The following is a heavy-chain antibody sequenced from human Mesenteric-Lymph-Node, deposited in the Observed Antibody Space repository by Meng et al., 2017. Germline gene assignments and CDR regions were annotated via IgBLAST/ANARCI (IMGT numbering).Heavy chain of an antibody. J-gene: IGHJ4*02. CDR3: ARDYHYYGSGSYPGY. Sequence: SLKISCAASGFTFSNAWMSWVRQAPGKGLEWVSGISWNSGSIGYADSVKGRFTISRDNAKNSLYLQMNSLRAEDTAVYYCARDYHYYGSGSYPGYWGQGTLVTVSS. CDR1: GFTFSNAW. CDR2: ISWNSGSI. D-gene: IGHD3-10*01. V-gene: IGHV3-9*01.